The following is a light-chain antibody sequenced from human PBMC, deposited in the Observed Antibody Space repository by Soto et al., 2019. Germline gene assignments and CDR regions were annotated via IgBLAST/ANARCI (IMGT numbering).Light chain of an antibody. CDR1: SSDVGAYHF. CDR2: EVT. Sequence: QSALAQPASVSGSPGQSITISCTGSSSDVGAYHFVSWYQHHPGRAPKLILYEVTARPSGVPDRFSGSKSGNTASLTVSGLQAEDEADYYCSSYAGSYNYVFGTGTKVTVL. J-gene: IGLJ1*01. CDR3: SSYAGSYNYV. V-gene: IGLV2-8*01.